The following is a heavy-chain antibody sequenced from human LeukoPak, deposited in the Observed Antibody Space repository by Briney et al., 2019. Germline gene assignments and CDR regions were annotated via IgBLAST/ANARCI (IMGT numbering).Heavy chain of an antibody. Sequence: GGSLRLSCAASGFIFSDYSMNWVRQAQGKGLEFVSYISSSGSTKYYADSVKGRFTISRDNAKTSLFLQMSSLRAEDTAVYYCARDREGATFSAFDIWGQGTMVTVSS. CDR1: GFIFSDYS. J-gene: IGHJ3*02. D-gene: IGHD1-26*01. CDR2: ISSSGSTK. CDR3: ARDREGATFSAFDI. V-gene: IGHV3-48*01.